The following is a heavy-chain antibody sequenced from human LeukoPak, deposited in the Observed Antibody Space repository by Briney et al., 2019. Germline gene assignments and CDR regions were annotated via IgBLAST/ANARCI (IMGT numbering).Heavy chain of an antibody. D-gene: IGHD6-19*01. V-gene: IGHV4-4*07. CDR3: ARDISQQWLAD. CDR1: GGSISSDY. Sequence: SETLSLTCTVSGGSISSDYWSWIRQPAGKGLEWIGRIYTSGSTNYNPSLKSRVTMPVDTSKNQFSLKLSSVTAADTAVYYCARDISQQWLADWGQGTLVTVSS. CDR2: IYTSGST. J-gene: IGHJ4*02.